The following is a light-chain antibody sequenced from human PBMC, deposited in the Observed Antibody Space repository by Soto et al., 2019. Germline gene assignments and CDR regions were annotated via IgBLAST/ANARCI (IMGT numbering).Light chain of an antibody. V-gene: IGKV1-5*03. CDR3: QQYEGT. Sequence: DIQMTQSPSTLSGSVGDRVTITCRASQTISSWLAWYQQKPGKAPKLLIYKASTLKSGVPSRFSGSGSGTEFTLTIIRLQPDDFATYYCQQYEGTFGQGTKVDIK. CDR2: KAS. J-gene: IGKJ1*01. CDR1: QTISSW.